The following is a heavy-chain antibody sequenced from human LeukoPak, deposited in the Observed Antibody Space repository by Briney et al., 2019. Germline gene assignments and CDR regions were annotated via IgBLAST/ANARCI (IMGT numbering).Heavy chain of an antibody. CDR3: ATMPRGYCSSTSCYNPLDY. CDR1: GGSISSGGYY. D-gene: IGHD2-2*02. Sequence: SETLSLTCTVSGGSISSGGYYWSWIRQPPGKGLEWIGYIYHSGSTYYNPSLKSRVTISVDRSKNQFSLKLSSVTAADTAVYYCATMPRGYCSSTSCYNPLDYWGQGTLVTVSS. V-gene: IGHV4-30-2*01. J-gene: IGHJ4*02. CDR2: IYHSGST.